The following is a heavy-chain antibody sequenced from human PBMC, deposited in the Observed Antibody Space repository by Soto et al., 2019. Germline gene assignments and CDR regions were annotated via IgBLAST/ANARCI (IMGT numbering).Heavy chain of an antibody. D-gene: IGHD2-8*02. CDR1: GYTFSNYG. CDR3: ARGTGSYYWYFDI. J-gene: IGHJ2*01. CDR2: ISAYSGHT. V-gene: IGHV1-18*01. Sequence: QVQLVQSGAELKNPGASVKVSCQASGYTFSNYGITWVRQDPGQGLEWVGWISAYSGHTNYAQKIQGRVTMTTDTSTSTAYMELRSLRSDDTAIYYCARGTGSYYWYFDIWGRGTLVAVSS.